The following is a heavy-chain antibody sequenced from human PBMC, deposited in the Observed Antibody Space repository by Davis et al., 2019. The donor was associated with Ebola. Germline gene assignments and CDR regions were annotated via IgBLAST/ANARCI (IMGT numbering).Heavy chain of an antibody. J-gene: IGHJ6*04. CDR1: VITFSSYA. CDR3: ARDFTIFGVVRLGPPYYGMDV. Sequence: GGSLRLSCTDSVITFSSYAMNWVRQAPGKGLEWVASISSSSRYKYYADSVKGRFTISRDNAKNSLYLQVNSLRVEDTAVFYCARDFTIFGVVRLGPPYYGMDVWGKGTTVTVSS. CDR2: ISSSSRYK. V-gene: IGHV3-21*01. D-gene: IGHD3-3*01.